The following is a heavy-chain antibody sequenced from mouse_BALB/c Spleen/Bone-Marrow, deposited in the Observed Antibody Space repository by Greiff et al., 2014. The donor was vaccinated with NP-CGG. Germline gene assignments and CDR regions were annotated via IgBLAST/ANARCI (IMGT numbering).Heavy chain of an antibody. CDR3: ARDKGRVFFVY. CDR1: GFTFTDYY. J-gene: IGHJ2*01. V-gene: IGHV7-3*02. CDR2: IRNKANGYTT. Sequence: EVKLVESGGALVQPGGSLRLSCATSGFTFTDYYMNWVRQPPGKALEWLGFIRNKANGYTTEYSASVKGRFTISRDNSQSILYLQMNTLRAEDSATYYCARDKGRVFFVYWGQGTTLTVSS.